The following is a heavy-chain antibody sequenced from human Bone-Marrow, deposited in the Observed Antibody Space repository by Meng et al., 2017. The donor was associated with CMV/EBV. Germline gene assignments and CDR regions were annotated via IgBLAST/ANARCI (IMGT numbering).Heavy chain of an antibody. CDR2: IYYSGST. CDR1: GGSISSGDYY. Sequence: QGAGPGLVKPSQTLSLTCTVSGGSISSGDYYWSWIRQPPGKGLEWIGYIYYSGSTYYNPSLKSRVTISVDTSKNQFSLKLSSVTAADTAVYYCARDMGSSGYYGNNWFDPWGQGTLVTVSS. J-gene: IGHJ5*02. CDR3: ARDMGSSGYYGNNWFDP. V-gene: IGHV4-30-4*08. D-gene: IGHD3-22*01.